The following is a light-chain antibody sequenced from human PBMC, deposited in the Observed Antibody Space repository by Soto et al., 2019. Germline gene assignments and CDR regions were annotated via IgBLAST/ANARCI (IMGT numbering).Light chain of an antibody. CDR1: QSVSSN. CDR3: QPDGTSLMRT. J-gene: IGKJ1*01. Sequence: DIGMNQSPSTLSECTWARANLSCKASQSVSSNLAWCQQKPGQAPRLLIYGASTRATGIPDRFSGSGSGTDFTLPISILYPEASGVHYCQPDGTSLMRTFGQGSKV. CDR2: GAS. V-gene: IGKV3-15*01.